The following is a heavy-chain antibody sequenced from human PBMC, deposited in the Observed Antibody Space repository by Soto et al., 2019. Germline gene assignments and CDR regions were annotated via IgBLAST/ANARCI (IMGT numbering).Heavy chain of an antibody. CDR2: INAGNGNT. J-gene: IGHJ6*02. CDR1: GYTFTSYA. V-gene: IGHV1-3*01. CDR3: ASSYSNYAIIDYYYYGMDV. D-gene: IGHD4-4*01. Sequence: QVQLVQSGAEVKKPGASVKVSCKASGYTFTSYAMHWVRQAPGQRLEWMGWINAGNGNTKYSQKFQGRVTITRDTSTSTAYMELSSLRSEDTAVYYCASSYSNYAIIDYYYYGMDVWRQGTTVTVSS.